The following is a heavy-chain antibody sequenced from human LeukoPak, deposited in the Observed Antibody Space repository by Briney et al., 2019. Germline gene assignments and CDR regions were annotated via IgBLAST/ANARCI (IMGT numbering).Heavy chain of an antibody. J-gene: IGHJ4*02. V-gene: IGHV3-30*04. CDR3: ARDPPFGNGWSQNFFDY. CDR2: ISYDGGNI. CDR1: GFKFDTYA. D-gene: IGHD6-19*01. Sequence: PGGSLRLSCAPSGFKFDTYAMHWVRQAPGKGLEWVAHISYDGGNIYYGDSVRGRFTISRDNDNNMLYLQMNSLRPEDTAVYYCARDPPFGNGWSQNFFDYWGQGTLVIVSS.